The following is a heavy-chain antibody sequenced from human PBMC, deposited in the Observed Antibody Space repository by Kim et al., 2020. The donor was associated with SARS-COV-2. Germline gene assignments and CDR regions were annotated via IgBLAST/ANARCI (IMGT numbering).Heavy chain of an antibody. J-gene: IGHJ4*02. Sequence: LKSRVTISVDTSKNQFSLKLSSVTAADTAVYYCAREGYSSGWYDEYYFDYWGQGTLVTVSS. V-gene: IGHV4-34*01. D-gene: IGHD6-19*01. CDR3: AREGYSSGWYDEYYFDY.